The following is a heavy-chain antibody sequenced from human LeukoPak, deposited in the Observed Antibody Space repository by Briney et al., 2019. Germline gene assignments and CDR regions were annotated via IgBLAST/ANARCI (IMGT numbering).Heavy chain of an antibody. CDR2: IYPGDSDT. V-gene: IGHV5-51*01. J-gene: IGHJ4*02. CDR3: ATGSYSDYFDY. D-gene: IGHD3-10*01. Sequence: GESLKISCKGSGYSFTSYWIGWVRQMPGKGLEWMGIIYPGDSDTRYRPSFQGQVTISADKSINTAYLQWSSLQASDTAMYYCATGSYSDYFDYWGQGTLVTVSS. CDR1: GYSFTSYW.